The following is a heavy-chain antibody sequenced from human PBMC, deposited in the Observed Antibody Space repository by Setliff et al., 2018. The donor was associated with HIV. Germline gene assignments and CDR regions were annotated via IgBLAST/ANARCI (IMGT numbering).Heavy chain of an antibody. J-gene: IGHJ4*01. CDR3: ASASSCYGSSGYWAPHKYFDY. CDR2: INHSGST. CDR1: GGSFSGYY. Sequence: SETLSLTCAVYGGSFSGYYWSWIRHPQGKGLEWIGEINHSGSTNYNPSLTSRVTILVHTSKNQFSLQLSSVPATDTAVYYYASASSCYGSSGYWAPHKYFDYWGHGTLVTVSS. V-gene: IGHV4-34*01. D-gene: IGHD3-22*01.